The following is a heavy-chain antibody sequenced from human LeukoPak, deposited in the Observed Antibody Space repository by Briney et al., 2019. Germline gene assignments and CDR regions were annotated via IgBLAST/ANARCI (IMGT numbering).Heavy chain of an antibody. CDR1: GYSISSGYY. CDR3: ARSVEGYCSGGSCYSYYYYMDV. V-gene: IGHV4-61*01. D-gene: IGHD2-15*01. CDR2: IYYSGST. J-gene: IGHJ6*03. Sequence: KPSETLSLTCTVSGYSISSGYYWGWIRQPPGKGLEWIGYIYYSGSTNYNPSLKSRVTISVGTSKNQFSLKLSSVTAADTAVYYCARSVEGYCSGGSCYSYYYYMDVWGKGTTVTVSS.